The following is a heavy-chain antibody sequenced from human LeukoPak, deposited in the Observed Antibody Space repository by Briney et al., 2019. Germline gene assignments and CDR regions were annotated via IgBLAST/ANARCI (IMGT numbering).Heavy chain of an antibody. D-gene: IGHD5-18*01. Sequence: GASVKVSCKASGGTFSSYAISWVRQAPGQGLEWMGGIIPIFGTANYAQKFQGRVTITADESTSTAYMELSSLRSEDTAVYYCARDHVDTAMGYRHFDYWGQGTLVTVSS. V-gene: IGHV1-69*13. J-gene: IGHJ4*02. CDR3: ARDHVDTAMGYRHFDY. CDR2: IIPIFGTA. CDR1: GGTFSSYA.